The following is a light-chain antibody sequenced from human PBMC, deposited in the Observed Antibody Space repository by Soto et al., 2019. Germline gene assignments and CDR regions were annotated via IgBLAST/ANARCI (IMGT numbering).Light chain of an antibody. J-gene: IGLJ1*01. CDR1: SSDVGGYNS. V-gene: IGLV2-14*01. Sequence: QSALTQPASVSGSPGQSITISCAGTSSDVGGYNSVSWYRQDPGKAPKLMIYDVTNRRSGVSNRFSGSKSGNTASLTISGLQAEDEADYYCSSFTSSITYVFGTGTKVTVL. CDR3: SSFTSSITYV. CDR2: DVT.